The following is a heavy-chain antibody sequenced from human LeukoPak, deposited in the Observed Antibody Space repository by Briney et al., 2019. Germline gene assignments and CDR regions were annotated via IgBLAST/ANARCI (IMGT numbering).Heavy chain of an antibody. CDR1: GGTFSSYA. J-gene: IGHJ4*02. CDR2: IIPIFGTA. D-gene: IGHD2-15*01. Sequence: GSSVKVSCKASGGTFSSYAISWVRQAPGQGLEWMGGIIPIFGTANYAQKFQGRVTITADESTSTAYMELSSLRSEDTAVYYCARVSIPVYCIGGSCYSPFDYWGQGTLVTVSS. CDR3: ARVSIPVYCIGGSCYSPFDY. V-gene: IGHV1-69*01.